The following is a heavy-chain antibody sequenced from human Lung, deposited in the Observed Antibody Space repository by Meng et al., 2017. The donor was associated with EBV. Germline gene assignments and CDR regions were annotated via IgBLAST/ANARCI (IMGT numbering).Heavy chain of an antibody. J-gene: IGHJ4*02. CDR1: GRSFSSSY. CDR3: ARGGTSSAPFDY. CDR2: INYSGIT. V-gene: IGHV4-34*01. Sequence: VQLQQLGGGLLKPSETLSLTCGVSGRSFSSSYWGWIRQPPGKGLEWIGQINYSGITNYNPSLKSRVTISVDTSKNQFSLSLNSVTAADTAVYYCARGGTSSAPFDYWGQGTLVTVSS. D-gene: IGHD2-2*01.